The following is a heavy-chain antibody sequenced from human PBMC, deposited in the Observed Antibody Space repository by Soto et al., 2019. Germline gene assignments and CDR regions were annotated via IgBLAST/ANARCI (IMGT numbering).Heavy chain of an antibody. V-gene: IGHV3-7*01. CDR2: IKQDGSEK. CDR1: GFTFSSYW. D-gene: IGHD5-12*01. CDR3: ARGGYSGPYYFDY. J-gene: IGHJ4*02. Sequence: GGSLRLSCAASGFTFSSYWMSWVRQAPGKGLEWVENIKQDGSEKNYVDSVKGRFTISRDNAKNSLYLQMNSLRAEDTAVYYCARGGYSGPYYFDYWGQGTLVTVSS.